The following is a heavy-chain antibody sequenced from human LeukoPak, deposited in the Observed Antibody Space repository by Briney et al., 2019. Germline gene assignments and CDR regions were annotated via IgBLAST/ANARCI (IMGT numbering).Heavy chain of an antibody. V-gene: IGHV3-23*01. D-gene: IGHD3-10*01. Sequence: GGSLRLSCAASGFTFSSYAMSWVRQAPGKGLEWVSAISGSGGSTYYADSVKGRFTISRDNSKNTLYLQMNSLRAEDTAVYYCAKDKVPYGSGSYYLFDYWGQGTLVTVSS. CDR2: ISGSGGST. CDR1: GFTFSSYA. CDR3: AKDKVPYGSGSYYLFDY. J-gene: IGHJ4*02.